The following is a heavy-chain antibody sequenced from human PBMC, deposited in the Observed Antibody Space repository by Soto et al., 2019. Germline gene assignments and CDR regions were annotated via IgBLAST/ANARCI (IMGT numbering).Heavy chain of an antibody. D-gene: IGHD4-4*01. CDR1: GYPFIDNQ. CDR3: ARKHSLDYIRWGLDP. J-gene: IGHJ5*02. V-gene: IGHV1-2*02. CDR2: INPKSDDT. Sequence: ASVKVSCKASGYPFIDNQIHWLRRAPGQGLEWMGRINPKSDDTNYAQKFQGRVTMTRDTSIDTAYLELTGLTSDDTATYYCARKHSLDYIRWGLDPWGQGTLVTVSS.